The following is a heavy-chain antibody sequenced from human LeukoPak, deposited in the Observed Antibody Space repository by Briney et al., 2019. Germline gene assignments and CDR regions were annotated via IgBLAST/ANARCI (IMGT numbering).Heavy chain of an antibody. CDR3: ARSWLIVAATPPTDH. CDR2: LNQHGSQT. Sequence: GGSLRLSCAVPGFTFCEYWMTWVRQTPGRGLEWVASLNQHGSQTYYVDSVKGRFTISRDNAKNLLYLQMSSLRVEDTAIYYCARSWLIVAATPPTDHWGQGTLVTVSS. CDR1: GFTFCEYW. V-gene: IGHV3-7*01. J-gene: IGHJ4*02. D-gene: IGHD1-26*01.